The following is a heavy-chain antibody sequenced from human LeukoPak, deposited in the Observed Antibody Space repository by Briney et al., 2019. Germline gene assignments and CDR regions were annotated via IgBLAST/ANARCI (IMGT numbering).Heavy chain of an antibody. Sequence: SSETLSLTCTVSGGSISSSNYYWGWIRQPPGKGLEWIGSIYYSGSTNYNPSLKSRVTMSVDTSKNQFSLKLSSVTAADTAVYYCARAHYYDSSGYYRPSGHFDYWGQGTLVTVSS. V-gene: IGHV4-39*07. J-gene: IGHJ4*02. CDR3: ARAHYYDSSGYYRPSGHFDY. D-gene: IGHD3-22*01. CDR2: IYYSGST. CDR1: GGSISSSNYY.